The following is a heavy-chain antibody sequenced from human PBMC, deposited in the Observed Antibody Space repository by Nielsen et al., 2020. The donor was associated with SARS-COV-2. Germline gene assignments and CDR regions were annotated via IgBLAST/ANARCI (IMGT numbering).Heavy chain of an antibody. Sequence: GESLKISCAASGFTFSDYYMSWIRQAPGKGLEWVSYISSSSSYTNYADSVKGRFTISRDNAKNSLYLQMNSLRAEDTAVYYCARDVDYYDSSGYWDYWGQGTLVTVSS. CDR1: GFTFSDYY. CDR3: ARDVDYYDSSGYWDY. V-gene: IGHV3-11*05. CDR2: ISSSSSYT. D-gene: IGHD3-22*01. J-gene: IGHJ4*02.